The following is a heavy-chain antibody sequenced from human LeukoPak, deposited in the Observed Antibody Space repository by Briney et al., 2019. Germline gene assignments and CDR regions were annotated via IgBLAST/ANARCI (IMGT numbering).Heavy chain of an antibody. D-gene: IGHD5-12*01. CDR1: GYTFTGYY. Sequence: GASVKVSCKASGYTFTGYYMHWVRQAPGQGLEWMGWIDPNSGGTNYAQKFQGRVTMTRDTSISTAYMEVSRLRSDDTAVYYCARVRDPDTSSGYDTTSFDYWGQGTLVTVSS. J-gene: IGHJ4*02. CDR2: IDPNSGGT. CDR3: ARVRDPDTSSGYDTTSFDY. V-gene: IGHV1-2*02.